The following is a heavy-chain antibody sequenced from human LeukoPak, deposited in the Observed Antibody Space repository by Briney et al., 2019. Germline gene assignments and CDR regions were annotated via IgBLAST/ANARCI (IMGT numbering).Heavy chain of an antibody. CDR2: ISWNSGDI. J-gene: IGHJ6*02. V-gene: IGHV3-9*01. CDR3: ARDITIYGMDV. D-gene: IGHD1-20*01. CDR1: GFTFDDYA. Sequence: GGSLRLSCAASGFTFDDYAMHWVRQVPGKGLEWVSGISWNSGDIGYADSVKGRFTISRDNAKNSLYLQMNSLRAEDTALYYCARDITIYGMDVWGQGTTVTVSS.